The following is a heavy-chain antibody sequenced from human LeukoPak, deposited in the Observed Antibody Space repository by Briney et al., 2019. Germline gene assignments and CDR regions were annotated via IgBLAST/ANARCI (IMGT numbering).Heavy chain of an antibody. CDR1: GFTFSNYA. V-gene: IGHV3-30*01. Sequence: GGSLRLSCAASGFTFSNYAMHWVRQAPGKGQEWVAVISYDGSNKDYADSVKGRFTISRDNSKNTLYLQMNSLRPEDTAVYYCARSITGTTDFDYCGQGTLVTVSS. CDR3: ARSITGTTDFDY. D-gene: IGHD1-7*01. CDR2: ISYDGSNK. J-gene: IGHJ4*02.